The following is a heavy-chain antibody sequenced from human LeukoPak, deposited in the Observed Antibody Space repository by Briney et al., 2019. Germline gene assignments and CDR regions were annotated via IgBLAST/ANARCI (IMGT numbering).Heavy chain of an antibody. J-gene: IGHJ5*02. CDR3: ARGYSSSWNNWFDP. D-gene: IGHD6-13*01. CDR1: GGSISSGGYY. V-gene: IGHV4-31*03. CDR2: IYYSGST. Sequence: SETLSLTCTVSGGSISSGGYYWSWIRQHPGKGLECVGYIYYSGSTYYNPSLKSRVTISVDTSKNQFSLKLSSATAADTAVYYCARGYSSSWNNWFDPWGQGTLVTVSS.